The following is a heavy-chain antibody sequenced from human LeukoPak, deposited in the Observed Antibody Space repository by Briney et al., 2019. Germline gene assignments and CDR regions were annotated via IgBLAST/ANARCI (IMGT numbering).Heavy chain of an antibody. Sequence: GGSLRLSCEASGFTFDDYGMTWVRQVPGKGLEWISSINWNGGTTSYADSVTGRFTISRDNDKNSLYLQMNSLRAEDTALYYCARGGYRQLAYFDYWGQGALVTVSS. J-gene: IGHJ4*02. CDR1: GFTFDDYG. CDR2: INWNGGTT. D-gene: IGHD3-16*02. CDR3: ARGGYRQLAYFDY. V-gene: IGHV3-20*04.